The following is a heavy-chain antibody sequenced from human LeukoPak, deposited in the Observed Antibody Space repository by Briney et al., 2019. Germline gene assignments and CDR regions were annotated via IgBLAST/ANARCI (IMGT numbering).Heavy chain of an antibody. J-gene: IGHJ4*02. D-gene: IGHD2-21*02. Sequence: PSETLSLTCTVSGGSISSYYWSWIRQPPGKGLEWIGYIHYSGSTNYNPSLESRVTISVDTSKNQFSLKLSSVTAADTAVYYCARLLEYCGGDCYPAGEFDYWGQGTLVTVSS. CDR3: ARLLEYCGGDCYPAGEFDY. CDR2: IHYSGST. V-gene: IGHV4-59*01. CDR1: GGSISSYY.